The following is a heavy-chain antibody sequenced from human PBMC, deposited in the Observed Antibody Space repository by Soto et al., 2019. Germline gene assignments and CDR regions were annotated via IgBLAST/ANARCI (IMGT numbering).Heavy chain of an antibody. CDR3: TREGSGYDY. J-gene: IGHJ4*02. Sequence: EVQLVQSGGGAVQPGGSLRLSCAASGFTFSSYSMHWVRQAPGKGLEYVSAITGNGGNTYYANSVKGRFTISRDNSKNSLYLQMGSLRAEDMAVYFCTREGSGYDYWGQGTLVTVSS. V-gene: IGHV3-64*01. CDR1: GFTFSSYS. D-gene: IGHD3-10*01. CDR2: ITGNGGNT.